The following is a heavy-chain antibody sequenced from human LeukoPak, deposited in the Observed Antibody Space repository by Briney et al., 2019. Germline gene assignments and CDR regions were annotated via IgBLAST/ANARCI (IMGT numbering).Heavy chain of an antibody. CDR1: GFTFSSYE. D-gene: IGHD3-3*01. Sequence: GGSLRLSCAASGFTFSSYEMNWVRQAPGKGLEWVSYISSSGSTIYYADSVKGRFTISRDNAKNSLYLQMNSLRAEDTAVYYCARDQYYDCWSGPKAFDYWGQGTLVTVSS. J-gene: IGHJ4*02. V-gene: IGHV3-48*03. CDR2: ISSSGSTI. CDR3: ARDQYYDCWSGPKAFDY.